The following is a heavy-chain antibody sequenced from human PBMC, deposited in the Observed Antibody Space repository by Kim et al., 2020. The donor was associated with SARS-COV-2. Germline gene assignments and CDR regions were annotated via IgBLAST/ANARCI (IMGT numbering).Heavy chain of an antibody. V-gene: IGHV5-51*01. CDR3: ARHFPSGRTRSLHGMDV. CDR2: IYPGDSDT. J-gene: IGHJ6*01. CDR1: GYDFTTYW. Sequence: GESLKISCKGSGYDFTTYWIGWVRQMPGRGLEWMGIIYPGDSDTRYSPSFQGQVTISADKSISITYLQWSSLKASDAAMYYCARHFPSGRTRSLHGMDVWGQGTTVTVSS. D-gene: IGHD3-10*01.